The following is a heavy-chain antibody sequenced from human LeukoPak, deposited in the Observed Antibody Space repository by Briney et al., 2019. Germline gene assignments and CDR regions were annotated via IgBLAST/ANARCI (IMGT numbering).Heavy chain of an antibody. J-gene: IGHJ5*02. Sequence: SETLSLTCTVSGGSISSGGYYWSWIRQHPGKGLEWIGYIYYSGSTYYNPSLKSRVTISVDTSKNQFSLKLSSVTAADTAVYYCARGRVSLYWFDPWGQGTLVTVSS. CDR1: GGSISSGGYY. V-gene: IGHV4-31*03. CDR2: IYYSGST. CDR3: ARGRVSLYWFDP. D-gene: IGHD2-8*01.